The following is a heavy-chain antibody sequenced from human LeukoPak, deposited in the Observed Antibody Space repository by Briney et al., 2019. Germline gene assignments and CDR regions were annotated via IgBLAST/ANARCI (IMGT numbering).Heavy chain of an antibody. CDR2: IYPGDSDT. CDR1: GYGFTSYW. Sequence: PGESLKISFKGSGYGFTSYWIGWVRQMPGKGLEWMGIIYPGDSDTRYSPSSQGQVTISADKSISTAYLQWSSLKASCTAMYYSAREGPSGSKLDPWGQRTLVTVSS. D-gene: IGHD2-2*01. V-gene: IGHV5-51*01. CDR3: AREGPSGSKLDP. J-gene: IGHJ5*02.